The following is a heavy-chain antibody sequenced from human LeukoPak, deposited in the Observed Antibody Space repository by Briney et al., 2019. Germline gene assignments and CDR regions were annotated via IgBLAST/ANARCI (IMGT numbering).Heavy chain of an antibody. CDR2: IDQDGSER. D-gene: IGHD3-22*01. V-gene: IGHV3-7*01. CDR1: GFTFSSYW. Sequence: GGSLRLFCTASGFTFSSYWMNWVRQAPGKGLEWVANIDQDGSERSYVDSVKGRFSISRGNAHNSLYLQMNSLRVEDTAVYYCARVCQDSSGYRALDIWGQGTLVTVSS. J-gene: IGHJ3*02. CDR3: ARVCQDSSGYRALDI.